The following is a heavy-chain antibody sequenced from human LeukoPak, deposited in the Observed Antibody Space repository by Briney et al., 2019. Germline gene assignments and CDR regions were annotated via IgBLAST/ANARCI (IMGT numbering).Heavy chain of an antibody. J-gene: IGHJ6*02. D-gene: IGHD5-12*01. Sequence: SETLSLTCAVYGGSFSGYYWSWIRQPPGKGLEWIGEINHSGSTNYNPSLKSRVTISVDTSKNQFSLRLSSVTAADTAVYYCARGRRLSGYRGYGVLYYYGMDVWGQGTTVTVSS. V-gene: IGHV4-34*01. CDR2: INHSGST. CDR3: ARGRRLSGYRGYGVLYYYGMDV. CDR1: GGSFSGYY.